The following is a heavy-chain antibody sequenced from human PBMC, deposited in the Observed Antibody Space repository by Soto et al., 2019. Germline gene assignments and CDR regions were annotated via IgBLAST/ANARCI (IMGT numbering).Heavy chain of an antibody. J-gene: IGHJ6*02. Sequence: SQTLSLTCAISGDSVSSNSAAWNWIRQSPSRGLEWLGRTYYRSKWYNDYAVSVKSRITINPDTSKNQFSLQLNSVTAADTAVYYCAREPQWGSAPSYYYYYGMDVRGQGTTVTVSS. CDR1: GDSVSSNSAA. CDR2: TYYRSKWYN. CDR3: AREPQWGSAPSYYYYYGMDV. V-gene: IGHV6-1*01. D-gene: IGHD6-19*01.